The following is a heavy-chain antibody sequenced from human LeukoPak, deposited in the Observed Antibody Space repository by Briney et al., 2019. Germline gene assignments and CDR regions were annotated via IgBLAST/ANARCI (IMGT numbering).Heavy chain of an antibody. Sequence: PGGSLRLSCAASGFTFSSYWMSWVRQAPGKGLEWAANIKQDGSEKYYVDSVKGRFTISRDNAKNSLYLQMNSLRAEDTAVYYCARDGYSSGWYEDYFDYWGQGTLVTVSS. CDR2: IKQDGSEK. CDR1: GFTFSSYW. J-gene: IGHJ4*02. CDR3: ARDGYSSGWYEDYFDY. D-gene: IGHD6-19*01. V-gene: IGHV3-7*03.